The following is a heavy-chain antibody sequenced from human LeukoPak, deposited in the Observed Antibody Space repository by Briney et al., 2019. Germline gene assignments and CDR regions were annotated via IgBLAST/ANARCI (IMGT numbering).Heavy chain of an antibody. CDR3: ARAAISKDGSGYFY. V-gene: IGHV1-2*02. CDR2: INPNSGGT. D-gene: IGHD3-22*01. J-gene: IGHJ4*02. CDR1: GYTFTGYY. Sequence: GASVKVSCKASGYTFTGYYMHWVRQAPGQGLEWMGWINPNSGGTNYAQKFQGRVTMTRDTSISTAYMELSRLRSDDTAVYYCARAAISKDGSGYFYWGQGTLVTVSS.